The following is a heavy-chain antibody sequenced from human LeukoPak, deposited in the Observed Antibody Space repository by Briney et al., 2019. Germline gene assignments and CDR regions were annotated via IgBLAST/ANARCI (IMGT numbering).Heavy chain of an antibody. CDR2: ISVSGGTT. CDR3: ARDHNRPHPYIAVAVGAFDI. V-gene: IGHV3-23*01. Sequence: GGSLRLSCAASGFTFSSNVMNWVRQAPGKGLEWVSAISVSGGTTYYADSVKGRFTISRDNSKKTLYLQMNSLRAEDTAVYYCARDHNRPHPYIAVAVGAFDIWGQGTMVTVSS. D-gene: IGHD6-19*01. CDR1: GFTFSSNV. J-gene: IGHJ3*02.